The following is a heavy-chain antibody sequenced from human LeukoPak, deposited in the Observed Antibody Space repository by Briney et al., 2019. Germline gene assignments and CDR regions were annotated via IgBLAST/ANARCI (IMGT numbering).Heavy chain of an antibody. J-gene: IGHJ4*02. CDR3: VGETSSSAHY. CDR1: GGSMSSGDYY. CDR2: ISYSGRT. Sequence: SETLSLTCSVSGGSMSSGDYYWAWVRQPPGKGLEWIGSISYSGRTFYKPSLTSRVAISIDASKSQFSLRLSSVTAADTAVYYCVGETSSSAHYWGQGTLVTVSS. D-gene: IGHD6-6*01. V-gene: IGHV4-39*07.